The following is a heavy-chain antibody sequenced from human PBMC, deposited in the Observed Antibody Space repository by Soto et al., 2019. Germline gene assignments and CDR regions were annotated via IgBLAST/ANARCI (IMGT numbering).Heavy chain of an antibody. V-gene: IGHV4-59*01. CDR3: ARDRGSSSSPPYYYSGMAV. Sequence: PSETLSLSCTVPGGSSSSYYWSWVRQPPVNGLEWIGYIYYSGSTNYNPSLKSRVTISVDTSKNQFSLKLSSVTAADTAVYYCARDRGSSSSPPYYYSGMAVWGQGTTVTAP. CDR2: IYYSGST. CDR1: GGSSSSYY. D-gene: IGHD6-6*01. J-gene: IGHJ6*02.